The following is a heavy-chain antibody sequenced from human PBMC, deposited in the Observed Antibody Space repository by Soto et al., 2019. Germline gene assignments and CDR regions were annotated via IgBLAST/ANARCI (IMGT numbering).Heavy chain of an antibody. Sequence: GASVKVSCTASGYTFTSFDINWVRQATGQGLEWMGWMNPNSGNTGYAQKFQGRVTMTRNTSISTAYMELSSLRSEDTAVYYCARAYTWGVTVAGTWGQGTLVTVSS. D-gene: IGHD6-19*01. CDR1: GYTFTSFD. J-gene: IGHJ4*02. CDR2: MNPNSGNT. V-gene: IGHV1-8*01. CDR3: ARAYTWGVTVAGT.